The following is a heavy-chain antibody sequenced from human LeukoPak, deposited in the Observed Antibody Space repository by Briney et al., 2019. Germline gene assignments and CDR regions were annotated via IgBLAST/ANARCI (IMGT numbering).Heavy chain of an antibody. J-gene: IGHJ6*03. V-gene: IGHV3-53*01. Sequence: GGSLRLSCTVSGFTVSSNSMSWVRQAPGKGLEWVAGITGSDYADHADSVKGRFTISRDNSKNTLYLQMNSLRAEDTAFYYCAKSRNFYYYFMEVSGRGTKVTISS. CDR3: AKSRNFYYYFMEV. CDR2: ITGSDYA. CDR1: GFTVSSNS.